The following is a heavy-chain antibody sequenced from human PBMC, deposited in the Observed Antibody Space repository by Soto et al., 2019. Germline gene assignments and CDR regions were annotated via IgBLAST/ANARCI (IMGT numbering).Heavy chain of an antibody. J-gene: IGHJ6*03. CDR2: INHSGST. Sequence: PSETLSLTCAVYGGSFSGYYWSWIRQPPGKGLEWIGEINHSGSTNYNPSLKSRVTISVDTSKNQFSLKLSSVTAADTAVYYCARGRYCSGGSCYGLLYYYYYYMDVWGKGTTVTVSS. V-gene: IGHV4-34*01. CDR1: GGSFSGYY. D-gene: IGHD2-15*01. CDR3: ARGRYCSGGSCYGLLYYYYYYMDV.